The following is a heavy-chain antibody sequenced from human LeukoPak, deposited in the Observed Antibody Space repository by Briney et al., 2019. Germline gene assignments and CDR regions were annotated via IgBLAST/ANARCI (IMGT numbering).Heavy chain of an antibody. CDR3: VRVGNYREFDY. J-gene: IGHJ4*02. Sequence: PGGSLRLSFPASGFTFSNYALHWVRQAPGKGREYVSAISSNGDATFYANSVKGRFTISRDNSKNTLYLQMGSLRAEDMAVYYCVRVGNYREFDYWGQGTLVTVSS. CDR2: ISSNGDAT. V-gene: IGHV3-64*01. CDR1: GFTFSNYA. D-gene: IGHD1-7*01.